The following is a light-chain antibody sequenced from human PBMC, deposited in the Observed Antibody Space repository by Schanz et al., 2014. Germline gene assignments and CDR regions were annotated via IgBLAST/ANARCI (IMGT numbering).Light chain of an antibody. J-gene: IGLJ3*02. CDR3: FSFTYSRTRV. CDR1: SSDVGGYNY. Sequence: QSVLTQPASVSGSPGQSITISCTGTSSDVGGYNYVSWYQHHPGKAPKLMIYDVSNRPSGVSNRFSGSKSGNTASLTISGLQAEDESDYYCFSFTYSRTRVFGGGTKVTVL. CDR2: DVS. V-gene: IGLV2-14*03.